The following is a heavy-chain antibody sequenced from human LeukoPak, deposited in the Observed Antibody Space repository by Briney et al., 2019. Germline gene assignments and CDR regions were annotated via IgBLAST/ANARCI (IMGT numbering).Heavy chain of an antibody. J-gene: IGHJ4*02. V-gene: IGHV3-7*03. CDR1: GFTFTSYS. Sequence: GGSLRLSCAASGFTFTSYSMSWVRQAPGKGLEWVANIKQDGSEKYYVDSVKGRFTISRDNAENSLYLQMNSLRAEDTAVYYCARDGSSLWFGELFYFDYWGQGTLVTVSS. CDR2: IKQDGSEK. D-gene: IGHD3-10*01. CDR3: ARDGSSLWFGELFYFDY.